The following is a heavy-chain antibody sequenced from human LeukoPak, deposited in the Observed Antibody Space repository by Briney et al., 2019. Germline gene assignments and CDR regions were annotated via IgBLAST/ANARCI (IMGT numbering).Heavy chain of an antibody. CDR3: ASGTTDIVVVPATLRNYYFDY. CDR2: IIPMSGTP. CDR1: GGTFSSYD. Sequence: SVKVSCKASGGTFSSYDISWVRQAPGQGLEWMGGIIPMSGTPNYAQKFQGRVTITADNSTSTAYMDLSSLRSEDTAVYYCASGTTDIVVVPATLRNYYFDYWGQGTLVTVSS. V-gene: IGHV1-69*06. D-gene: IGHD2-2*01. J-gene: IGHJ4*02.